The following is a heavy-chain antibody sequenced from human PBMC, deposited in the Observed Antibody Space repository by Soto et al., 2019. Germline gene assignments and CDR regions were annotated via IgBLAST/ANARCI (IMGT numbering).Heavy chain of an antibody. CDR3: ASLTIFGAVIEGMDV. J-gene: IGHJ6*02. D-gene: IGHD3-3*01. CDR2: ISSGSSPI. Sequence: PGGSLRLSCAASGFTFSSYNMNWVRQAPGKGLEWLSYISSGSSPIYYADSVKGRFTISRDNAKNLLYLQMSSLRDEDTAVYYCASLTIFGAVIEGMDVWGQGTTVTVSS. CDR1: GFTFSSYN. V-gene: IGHV3-48*02.